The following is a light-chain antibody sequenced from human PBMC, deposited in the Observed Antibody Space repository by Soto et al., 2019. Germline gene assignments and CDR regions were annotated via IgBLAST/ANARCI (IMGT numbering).Light chain of an antibody. V-gene: IGKV3-11*01. J-gene: IGKJ3*01. CDR3: QQRSNWPPFT. Sequence: THSPSTLSSSVVDRVTITFLSSQSISTMLAWYQQKPGQAPRLLIYDASNRATGIPARFSGSGSGTDFTLTISSLEPEDFAVYYCQQRSNWPPFTFGPGTKVDIK. CDR1: QSISTM. CDR2: DAS.